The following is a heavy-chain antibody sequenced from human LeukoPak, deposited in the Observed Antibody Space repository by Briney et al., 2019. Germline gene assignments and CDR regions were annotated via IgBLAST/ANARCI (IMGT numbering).Heavy chain of an antibody. CDR2: IRNKANSYTT. D-gene: IGHD3-22*01. V-gene: IGHV3-72*01. CDR3: VRSHSSGYGPVDY. Sequence: GGSLRLSCAASGFTFSSYAMTWVRQAPGKGLEWVGRIRNKANSYTTEYAASVTGRFTISRDDSKNSLYLRLNSLKTEDTAVYYCVRSHSSGYGPVDYWGQGTLVTVSS. CDR1: GFTFSSYA. J-gene: IGHJ4*02.